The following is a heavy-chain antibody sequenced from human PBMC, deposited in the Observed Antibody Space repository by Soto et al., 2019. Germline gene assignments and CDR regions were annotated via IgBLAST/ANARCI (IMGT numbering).Heavy chain of an antibody. V-gene: IGHV3-48*01. CDR2: ISSSSSTI. J-gene: IGHJ4*02. CDR3: ARGRDTGVLRYFDWFPTYFDY. CDR1: GFTFSSYS. D-gene: IGHD3-9*01. Sequence: GGSLRLSCAASGFTFSSYSMNWVRQAPGKGLEWVSYISSSSSTIYYADSVKGRFTISRDNAKNSLYLQMNSLRAEDTAVYYCARGRDTGVLRYFDWFPTYFDYWGQGTLVTVSS.